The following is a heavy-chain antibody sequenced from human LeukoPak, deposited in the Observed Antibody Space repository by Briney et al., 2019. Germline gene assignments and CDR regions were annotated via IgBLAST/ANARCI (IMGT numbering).Heavy chain of an antibody. J-gene: IGHJ4*02. D-gene: IGHD6-19*01. Sequence: ASVKVSRKVSGYTLTELSMHWVRQAPGKGLEWMGGFDPEDGETIYAQKFQGRVTMTEDTSTDTAYMELSSLRSEDTAVYYCATRLSSGWYQTFDYWGQGTLVTVSS. V-gene: IGHV1-24*01. CDR3: ATRLSSGWYQTFDY. CDR2: FDPEDGET. CDR1: GYTLTELS.